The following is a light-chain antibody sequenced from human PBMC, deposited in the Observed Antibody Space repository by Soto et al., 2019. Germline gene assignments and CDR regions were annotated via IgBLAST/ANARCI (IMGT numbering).Light chain of an antibody. CDR3: TSYETTSGRL. CDR1: SDNIGRFSF. V-gene: IGLV2-14*01. J-gene: IGLJ1*01. Sequence: QSVLTQPASVSGSPGQSITISCTGTSDNIGRFSFVSWYQHHPGTAPKLLFYELTKPPSGISDRFSGSKSGNTAPLTISGLQAEDEADYYCTSYETTSGRLFGTGTKLTVL. CDR2: ELT.